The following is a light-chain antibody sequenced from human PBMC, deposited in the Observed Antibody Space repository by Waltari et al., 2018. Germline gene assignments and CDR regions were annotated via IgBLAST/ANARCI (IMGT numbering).Light chain of an antibody. CDR2: EDR. CDR1: SPNIGHNY. J-gene: IGLJ7*01. Sequence: QSVLTQPPSVSAAPGQRVTISCSGGSPNIGHNYVSWYRQFPGTAPKLLIYEDRERPSGIPGRFSGSKSGTSATLDITGLQAGDEADYYCGTWDSSLSGAVFGGGTHLTVL. CDR3: GTWDSSLSGAV. V-gene: IGLV1-51*02.